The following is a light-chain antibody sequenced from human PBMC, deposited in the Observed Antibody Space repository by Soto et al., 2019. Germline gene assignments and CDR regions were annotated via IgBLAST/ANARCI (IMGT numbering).Light chain of an antibody. CDR2: DAS. CDR3: QQRSTWPT. CDR1: ESVDFH. Sequence: VLTQSPATRSLSPGQRATLSCRASESVDFHLAWYQQKPGQAPRLLIYDASVRATGTPARFSGSGSGTDFTLTISSLEPEDFALYYCQQRSTWPTFGQGTRLEIK. V-gene: IGKV3-11*01. J-gene: IGKJ5*01.